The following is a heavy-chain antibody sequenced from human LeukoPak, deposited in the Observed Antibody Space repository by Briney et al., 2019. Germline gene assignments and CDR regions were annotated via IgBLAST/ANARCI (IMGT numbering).Heavy chain of an antibody. J-gene: IGHJ4*02. CDR1: GFTFSSYW. CDR2: IQQDGGEK. CDR3: ARDEYCSDGTCYTRFAS. D-gene: IGHD2-15*01. Sequence: GGSLRLSCAASGFTFSSYWMSWVRQAPGKGLEWVANIQQDGGEKNYVDSVKGRFTISRDNAKNSLSLQMNSLRAEDTAVYYCARDEYCSDGTCYTRFASWGQGTLVTVSS. V-gene: IGHV3-7*03.